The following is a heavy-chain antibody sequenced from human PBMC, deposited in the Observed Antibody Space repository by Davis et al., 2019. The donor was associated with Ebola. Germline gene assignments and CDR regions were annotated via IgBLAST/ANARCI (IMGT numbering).Heavy chain of an antibody. CDR3: ASAGYVIRGKGYYSAF. J-gene: IGHJ4*02. CDR1: GGSISSYY. D-gene: IGHD2/OR15-2a*01. V-gene: IGHV4-59*01. Sequence: MPSETLSLTCTVSGGSISSYYWSWIRPPPVKGLEWIGYIYYGSTDYNPSLKSRGTISVDTSKNQSSLKLSSVTAADTAGYYCASAGYVIRGKGYYSAFWGQGTLVTVSS. CDR2: IYYGST.